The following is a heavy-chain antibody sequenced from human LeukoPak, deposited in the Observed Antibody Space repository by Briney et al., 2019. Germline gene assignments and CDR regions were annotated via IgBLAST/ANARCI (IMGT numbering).Heavy chain of an antibody. D-gene: IGHD1-26*01. CDR2: IYQSGST. CDR1: GGSISSSSYY. Sequence: SETLSLTCTVSGGSISSSSYYWGWIRQPPGKGLEWIGSIYQSGSTYSNPSLKSRVTISVDTSKNQFSLKLTSVTAADTAVYYCAREVGGLVGDAFDIWGQGTMVTVSS. CDR3: AREVGGLVGDAFDI. J-gene: IGHJ3*02. V-gene: IGHV4-39*01.